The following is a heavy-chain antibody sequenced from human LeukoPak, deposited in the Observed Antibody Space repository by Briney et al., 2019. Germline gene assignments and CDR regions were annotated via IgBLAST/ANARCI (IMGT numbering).Heavy chain of an antibody. J-gene: IGHJ4*02. Sequence: PSETLSLTCTVSGGSISSSSYYWGWIRQPPGKGLEWIGSIYYSGSTYYNPSLKSRVTISVDTSKNQFSLKLSSVTAADTAVYYCARQADSSGYNFDYWGQGTLVTVSS. D-gene: IGHD3-22*01. CDR3: ARQADSSGYNFDY. CDR1: GGSISSSSYY. V-gene: IGHV4-39*01. CDR2: IYYSGST.